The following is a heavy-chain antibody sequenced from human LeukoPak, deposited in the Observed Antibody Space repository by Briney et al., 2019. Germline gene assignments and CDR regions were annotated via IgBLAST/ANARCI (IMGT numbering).Heavy chain of an antibody. CDR3: ARSSLGVTTGWFDP. CDR1: GGSISSSDW. CDR2: IYHSGST. J-gene: IGHJ5*02. V-gene: IGHV4-4*02. Sequence: SGTLSLTCAVSGGSISSSDWWSWVRQPPGKGLEWIGEIYHSGSTNYNPSLESRVTMSVDTSKNQFSLKLSSVTAADTAVYYCARSSLGVTTGWFDPWGQGTLVTVSS. D-gene: IGHD3-3*01.